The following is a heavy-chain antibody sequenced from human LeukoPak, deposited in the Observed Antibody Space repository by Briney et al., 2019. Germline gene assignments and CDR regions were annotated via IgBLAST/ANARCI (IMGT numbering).Heavy chain of an antibody. D-gene: IGHD2-15*01. V-gene: IGHV1-69*13. Sequence: SVKVSCKDSGGTFSSYAISWVRQAPGQGLEWMGGIIPIFGTANYAQKFQGRVTITADESTSTAYMELSSLRSEDTAVYYCARSGSFGLVQNAFDIWGQGTMVTVSS. CDR2: IIPIFGTA. CDR1: GGTFSSYA. J-gene: IGHJ3*02. CDR3: ARSGSFGLVQNAFDI.